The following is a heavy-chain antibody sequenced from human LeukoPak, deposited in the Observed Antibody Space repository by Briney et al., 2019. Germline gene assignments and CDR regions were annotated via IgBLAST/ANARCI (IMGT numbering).Heavy chain of an antibody. Sequence: PSETLSLTCTVSGGSISSGSYYWSWVRQAPGKGLEWVSAISGSGSSTYYADSVKGRFTISRDNSKNTLSLQMNSLRAEDTAVYFCAKISQSYSSSWYPTGYFDYWGQGTLVTVSS. CDR3: AKISQSYSSSWYPTGYFDY. J-gene: IGHJ4*02. CDR2: ISGSGSST. CDR1: GGSISSGSYY. D-gene: IGHD6-13*01. V-gene: IGHV3-23*01.